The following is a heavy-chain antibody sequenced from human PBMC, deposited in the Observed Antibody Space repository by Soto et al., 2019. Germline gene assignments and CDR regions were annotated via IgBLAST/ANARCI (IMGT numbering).Heavy chain of an antibody. CDR3: ASSGYCSSTSCHNYYYMDV. CDR1: GYTFTSYG. J-gene: IGHJ6*03. D-gene: IGHD2-2*03. V-gene: IGHV1-18*01. CDR2: ISAYNGNT. Sequence: ASVKVSCKASGYTFTSYGISWVRQAPGQGLEWMGWISAYNGNTNYAQKLRGRVTMTTDTSTSTAYMELSSLRSEDTAVYYCASSGYCSSTSCHNYYYMDVWGKGTTVTVSS.